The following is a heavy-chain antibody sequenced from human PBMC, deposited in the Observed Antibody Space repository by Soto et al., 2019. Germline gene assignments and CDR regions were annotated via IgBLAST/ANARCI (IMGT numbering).Heavy chain of an antibody. Sequence: PGGSLRLSCAASGFTFSSYAMHWVRQAPGKGLEWVAVISYDGSNKYYADSVKGRFTISRDNSKNTLYLQMNSLRAEDTAVYYCAREGGDPRLYYYCGMDVWGQGTTVTVSS. V-gene: IGHV3-30-3*01. CDR2: ISYDGSNK. D-gene: IGHD2-21*02. CDR3: AREGGDPRLYYYCGMDV. J-gene: IGHJ6*02. CDR1: GFTFSSYA.